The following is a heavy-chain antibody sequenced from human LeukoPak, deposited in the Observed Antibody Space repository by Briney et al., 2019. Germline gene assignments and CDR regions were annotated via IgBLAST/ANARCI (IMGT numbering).Heavy chain of an antibody. J-gene: IGHJ5*02. CDR2: IYSGGST. Sequence: GGSLRLSCAAYGFTVSSNYMSWVRQAPGKGLEWVSVIYSGGSTYYADSVKGRFTISRDNSKNTLYLQMNSLRAEDTAVYYCARVRRDYDSSGYYYDWFDPWGQGTLVTVSS. CDR3: ARVRRDYDSSGYYYDWFDP. D-gene: IGHD3-22*01. CDR1: GFTVSSNY. V-gene: IGHV3-53*01.